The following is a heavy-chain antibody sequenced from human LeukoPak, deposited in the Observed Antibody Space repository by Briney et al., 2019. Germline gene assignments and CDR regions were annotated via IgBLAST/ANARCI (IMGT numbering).Heavy chain of an antibody. CDR1: GFTFSDFW. Sequence: PGGSLRLSCVVSGFTFSDFWMSWVRQAPGMGLEWVGNIRQDGGENYYVDSVKGRFTISRDNAKNSLYLQMNSLRAEDTAVYYCARVPRGYSGYDGVGYWGQGTLVTVSS. CDR3: ARVPRGYSGYDGVGY. J-gene: IGHJ4*02. D-gene: IGHD5-12*01. V-gene: IGHV3-7*01. CDR2: IRQDGGEN.